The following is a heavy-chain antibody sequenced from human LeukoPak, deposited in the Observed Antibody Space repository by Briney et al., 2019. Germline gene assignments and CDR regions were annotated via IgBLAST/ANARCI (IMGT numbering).Heavy chain of an antibody. CDR2: IIPIFGTA. CDR1: GGTFSSYA. CDR3: ARDQEGFDY. J-gene: IGHJ4*02. V-gene: IGHV1-69*05. Sequence: ASVKVSCKASGGTFSSYAISWVRQAPGQGLEWMGGIIPIFGTASYAQKFQGRVTVTRDTSTSTVHMELSGLRSEDTAVYYCARDQEGFDYWGQGTLVTVSS.